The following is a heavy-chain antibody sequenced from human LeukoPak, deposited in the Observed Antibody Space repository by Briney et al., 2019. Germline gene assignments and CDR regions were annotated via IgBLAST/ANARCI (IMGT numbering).Heavy chain of an antibody. CDR3: ARDALVQGNWFDP. CDR1: GYTFTNNG. Sequence: GASVKVSCKASGYTFTNNGISWVRQAPGQGLEWMGWISAYNGNTNYAQKLQGRVTMTTDTSTSTAYMELRSLRSDDTAVYYCARDALVQGNWFDPWGQGTLVTVSS. D-gene: IGHD3-10*01. V-gene: IGHV1-18*01. J-gene: IGHJ5*02. CDR2: ISAYNGNT.